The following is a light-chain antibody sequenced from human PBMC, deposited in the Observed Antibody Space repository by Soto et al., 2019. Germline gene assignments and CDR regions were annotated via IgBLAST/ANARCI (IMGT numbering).Light chain of an antibody. Sequence: SYELTQPPSVSLAPGQTARITCGGNNIGTYSVHWYQQKPGQAPVMVVSDDSDRPSGIPERFSGSNSGNTATLTISRVEPGDEADYYCQVWNSRSDHRYVLGTGAKVTV. V-gene: IGLV3-21*02. J-gene: IGLJ1*01. CDR3: QVWNSRSDHRYV. CDR2: DDS. CDR1: NIGTYS.